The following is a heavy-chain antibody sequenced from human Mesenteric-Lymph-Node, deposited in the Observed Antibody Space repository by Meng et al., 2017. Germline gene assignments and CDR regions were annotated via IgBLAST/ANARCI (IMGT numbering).Heavy chain of an antibody. D-gene: IGHD2-21*02. CDR2: VNAASGNT. CDR1: GHSFTTYG. V-gene: IGHV1-3*01. J-gene: IGHJ4*02. CDR3: AKSSLHAGTLYFDS. Sequence: QVQLVQSGAEGKNPGASVQVSCKTSGHSFTTYGIHWVRQAPGQSLEWMGWVNAASGNTRYSQKFQDRVTINRDTSASSAYMEVSSLRSEDTAVYYCAKSSLHAGTLYFDSWGQGTLVTVSS.